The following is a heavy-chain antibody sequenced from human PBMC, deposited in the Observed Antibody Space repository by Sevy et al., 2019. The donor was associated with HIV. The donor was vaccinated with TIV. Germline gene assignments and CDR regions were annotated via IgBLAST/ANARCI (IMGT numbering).Heavy chain of an antibody. CDR1: GGSISSYY. J-gene: IGHJ6*02. CDR3: ARDNLRAPKYYGMDV. CDR2: IYYSGST. V-gene: IGHV4-59*01. Sequence: SESLSITCTVSGGSISSYYWSWIRQPPGKGLEWIGYIYYSGSTNYNPSLKSRVTISVDTSKNQFSLKLSSVTAADAAVYYCARDNLRAPKYYGMDVWGQGTLVTVSS.